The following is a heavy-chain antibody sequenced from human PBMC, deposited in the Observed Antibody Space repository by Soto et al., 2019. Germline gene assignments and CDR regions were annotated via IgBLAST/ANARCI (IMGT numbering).Heavy chain of an antibody. J-gene: IGHJ4*02. CDR1: GFTFSNAW. D-gene: IGHD1-26*01. CDR2: IKSKTDGGTT. V-gene: IGHV3-15*01. Sequence: PGGSLRLSCAASGFTFSNAWMSWVRQAPGKGLEWVGRIKSKTDGGTTDYAAPVKGRFTISRDDSKNTLYLQMNSLKTEDTAVYYCTKDRWELLTFDYWGQGTLVTVSS. CDR3: TKDRWELLTFDY.